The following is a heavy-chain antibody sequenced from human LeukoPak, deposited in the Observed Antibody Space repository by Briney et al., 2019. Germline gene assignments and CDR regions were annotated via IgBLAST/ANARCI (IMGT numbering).Heavy chain of an antibody. V-gene: IGHV1-69*04. Sequence: SVKVSCKASGGTFSSYAISWVRQAPGQGLEWMGRIIPILGIANYAQKFQGRVTITADKSTSTAYMELSSLRSEDAAVYYCARDPPGYSSSINISDYWGQGTLVTVSS. CDR2: IIPILGIA. CDR3: ARDPPGYSSSINISDY. D-gene: IGHD6-19*01. J-gene: IGHJ4*02. CDR1: GGTFSSYA.